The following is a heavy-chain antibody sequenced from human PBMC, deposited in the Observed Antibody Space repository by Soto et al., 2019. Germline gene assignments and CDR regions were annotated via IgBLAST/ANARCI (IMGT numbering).Heavy chain of an antibody. CDR3: ARLMGTSFDL. V-gene: IGHV3-72*01. D-gene: IGHD2-8*01. CDR2: ATNKGRSHTT. CDR1: GFTFSDHH. J-gene: IGHJ4*02. Sequence: GGSLRLSCAASGFTFSDHHMDWVRQAPGKGLEWVGRATNKGRSHTTGYAASVEGRFTISRDDSKNSLSLQMNSLKTEDTAVYFCARLMGTSFDLWGQGTLVTVSS.